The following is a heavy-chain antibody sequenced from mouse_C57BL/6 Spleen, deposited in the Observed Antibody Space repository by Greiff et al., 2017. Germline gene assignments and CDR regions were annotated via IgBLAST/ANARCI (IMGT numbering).Heavy chain of an antibody. V-gene: IGHV5-9*01. CDR3: ARLGYDGYPAWFAY. J-gene: IGHJ3*01. Sequence: EVMLVESGGGLVKPGGSLKLSCAASGFTFSSYTMSWVRQTPEKRLEWVATISGGGGNTYYPDSVKGRFTISRDNAKNTLYLQMGSLRSEDTALEYCARLGYDGYPAWFAYWGQGTLVTVSA. CDR2: ISGGGGNT. D-gene: IGHD2-3*01. CDR1: GFTFSSYT.